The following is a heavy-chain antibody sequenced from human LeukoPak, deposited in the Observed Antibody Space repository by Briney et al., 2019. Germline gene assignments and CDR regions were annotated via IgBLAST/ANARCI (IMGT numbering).Heavy chain of an antibody. D-gene: IGHD3-22*01. J-gene: IGHJ4*02. CDR1: GGSISSGSYY. CDR2: IYTSGST. CDR3: AGVLPPEFQYYYDSSGYFVDY. V-gene: IGHV4-61*02. Sequence: SETLSLTCTVSGGSISSGSYYWSWIRQPAGKGLEWIGRIYTSGSTNYNPSLKSRVTISVDTSKNQFSLKLSSVTAADTAVYYCAGVLPPEFQYYYDSSGYFVDYWGQGTLVTVSS.